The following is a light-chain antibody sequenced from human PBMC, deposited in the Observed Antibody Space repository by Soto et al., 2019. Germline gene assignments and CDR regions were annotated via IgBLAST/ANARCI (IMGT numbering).Light chain of an antibody. CDR3: QQYYGIPYT. J-gene: IGKJ2*01. Sequence: DIVMTQSPDSLAVSLGERATINCRSSRSVLYNSNNKNYLAWYQQKPGQPPKLLIYWASTRESGVPDRFSGSGSETDFTLTISRLQAGDVAVYYCQQYYGIPYTFGQGTKLEIK. CDR1: RSVLYNSNNKNY. CDR2: WAS. V-gene: IGKV4-1*01.